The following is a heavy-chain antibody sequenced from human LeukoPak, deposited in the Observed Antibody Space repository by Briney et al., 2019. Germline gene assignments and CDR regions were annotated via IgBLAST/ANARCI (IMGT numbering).Heavy chain of an antibody. J-gene: IGHJ3*02. V-gene: IGHV3-66*01. CDR2: IYRGGTT. Sequence: GGSLRLSCASSTFNVSSYYRSWVRQAPGKGLDWVSVIYRGGTTYYADSVKGRFTMSRDSSKNTLYLQMNSLRVDDTALYYCARRGDIGQDAFDIWGQGTMVTVYS. CDR1: TFNVSSYY. D-gene: IGHD3-10*01. CDR3: ARRGDIGQDAFDI.